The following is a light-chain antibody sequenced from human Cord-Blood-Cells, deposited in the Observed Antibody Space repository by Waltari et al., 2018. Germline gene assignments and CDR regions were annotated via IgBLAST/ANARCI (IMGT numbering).Light chain of an antibody. V-gene: IGKV1-33*01. CDR2: DAS. Sequence: DIQMTQSPSSLSASVGVGVTTTCQASQDISNYLNWYQQKPGKAPKLLIYDASNLETGVPTRFSGSGSGTDFTFTISSVQPEDIAKYYCQQYDNLHTFGQGTKLEIK. CDR3: QQYDNLHT. J-gene: IGKJ2*01. CDR1: QDISNY.